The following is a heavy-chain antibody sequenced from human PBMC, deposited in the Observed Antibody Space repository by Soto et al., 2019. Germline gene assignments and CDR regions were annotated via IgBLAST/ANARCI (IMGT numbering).Heavy chain of an antibody. CDR1: GFTFSSYA. CDR2: ISYDGSNK. J-gene: IGHJ3*02. CDR3: AREGVGHDAFDI. V-gene: IGHV3-30-3*01. D-gene: IGHD2-8*01. Sequence: QVQLVESGGGVVQPGRSLRLSCAASGFTFSSYAMHWVRQAPGKGLEWVAVISYDGSNKYYADSVKGRFTISRDNFKNTLYLQMNSLRAEDTAGYYCAREGVGHDAFDILGQGTMVTVSS.